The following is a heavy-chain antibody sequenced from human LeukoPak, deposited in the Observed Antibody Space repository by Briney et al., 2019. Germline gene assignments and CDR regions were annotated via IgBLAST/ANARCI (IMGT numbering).Heavy chain of an antibody. CDR3: ARAIDGTFDY. V-gene: IGHV6-1*01. CDR2: TYYRSKWNN. D-gene: IGHD1-1*01. CDR1: GDSFSSNRVT. Sequence: SQTLSLTCGISGDSFSSNRVTWNWIRQSPSRGLEWLGRTYYRSKWNNDYEVSVKGRITINPDTSKNLFSLQVNSVSPEDTAVYFCARAIDGTFDYWGQGTLVTVSS. J-gene: IGHJ4*02.